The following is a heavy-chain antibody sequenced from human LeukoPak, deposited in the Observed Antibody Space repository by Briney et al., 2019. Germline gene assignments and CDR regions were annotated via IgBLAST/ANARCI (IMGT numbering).Heavy chain of an antibody. CDR3: ARDGLVGEPFDY. CDR1: GFTFSSYA. Sequence: PGGSLRLSCAASGFTFSSYAMHWVRQAPGRGLEYVSAISSNGGSTYYANSVKGRFTISRDNSKNTLYLQMNSLRAEDTAVYYCARDGLVGEPFDYWGQGTLVTVSS. CDR2: ISSNGGST. J-gene: IGHJ4*02. D-gene: IGHD2-21*01. V-gene: IGHV3-64*01.